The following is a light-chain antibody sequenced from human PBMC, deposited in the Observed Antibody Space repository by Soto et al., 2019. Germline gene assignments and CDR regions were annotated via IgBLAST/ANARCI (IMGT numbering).Light chain of an antibody. V-gene: IGLV2-14*03. Sequence: QSVLTQPVSVSGSPGQSITIFCTGTSSDVGGYNYVSWYQHHPGKAPKLIIYDVSNRPSGVSIRFSGSKSDNTASLTISGLQPEDEADYHCSSYTTSNTRQIVFGTGTKVTVL. CDR3: SSYTTSNTRQIV. CDR2: DVS. CDR1: SSDVGGYNY. J-gene: IGLJ1*01.